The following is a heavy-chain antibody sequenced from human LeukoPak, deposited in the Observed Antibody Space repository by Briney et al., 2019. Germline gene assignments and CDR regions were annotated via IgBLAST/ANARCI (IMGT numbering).Heavy chain of an antibody. CDR2: ISTSSSYI. Sequence: ETLSLTCTVSGGSISSSSFYWGWIRQPPGRGLEWVSSISTSSSYIYYADSVKGRFTISRDNAKNSLYLQMNSLRAEDTAVYYCASHTVVVTATHDAFAFWGQGTMVTVSS. D-gene: IGHD2-21*02. J-gene: IGHJ3*01. V-gene: IGHV3-21*04. CDR3: ASHTVVVTATHDAFAF. CDR1: GGSISSSS.